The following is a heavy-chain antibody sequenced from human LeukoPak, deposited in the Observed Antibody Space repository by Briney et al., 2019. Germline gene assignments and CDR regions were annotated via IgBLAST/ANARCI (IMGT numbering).Heavy chain of an antibody. D-gene: IGHD3-3*01. CDR3: ARSPSGYTIFGVVTNYYFDY. CDR1: GGSISSYY. V-gene: IGHV4-4*07. J-gene: IGHJ4*02. CDR2: IYTSGST. Sequence: SETLSLTCTVSGGSISSYYWSWIRQPAGKGLEWTGRIYTSGSTNYNPSLKSRVTMSVDTSKNQFSLKLSSVTAADTAVYYCARSPSGYTIFGVVTNYYFDYWGQGTLVTVSS.